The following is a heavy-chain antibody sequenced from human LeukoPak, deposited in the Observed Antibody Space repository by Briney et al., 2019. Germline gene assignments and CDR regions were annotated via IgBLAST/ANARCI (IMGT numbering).Heavy chain of an antibody. D-gene: IGHD3-22*01. CDR2: IIPMFGRT. V-gene: IGHV1-69*05. CDR1: GGTLTTSA. J-gene: IGHJ4*02. CDR3: ARNPRYYSDTSGYYPFDY. Sequence: SVKVSCKTSGGTLTTSAINWVRQAPGQGLEWMGGIIPMFGRTDNAQKFQGRVTITTDGSTSTAYMELRSLRSEDAAVYYCARNPRYYSDTSGYYPFDYWGQGTLVTVSS.